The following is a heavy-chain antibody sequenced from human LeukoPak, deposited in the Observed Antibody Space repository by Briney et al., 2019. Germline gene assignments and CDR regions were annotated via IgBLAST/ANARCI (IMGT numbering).Heavy chain of an antibody. D-gene: IGHD3-3*01. J-gene: IGHJ6*03. CDR3: VRGSLASGVVGYYYYYLDV. CDR1: GFNYSPYT. Sequence: GGSLRLSCAASGFNYSPYTMNWVRQAPGMGLEWLSYISASRGITYYADSVKGRFTISRDNAKNSLYLQMNSLRAEDTAVYYCVRGSLASGVVGYYYYYLDVWGKGTTVTVSS. CDR2: ISASRGIT. V-gene: IGHV3-48*01.